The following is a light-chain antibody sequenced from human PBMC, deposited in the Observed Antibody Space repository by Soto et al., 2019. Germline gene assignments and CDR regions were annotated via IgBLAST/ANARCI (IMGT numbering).Light chain of an antibody. Sequence: QSALTQPASVSGSPGQSITISCTGTNNDVGGYNFVSWYQQHPGKAPKLMIYEVSNRPSGVSNRFSASKSGDTASLTISGLQAEDEADYYCSSYTSSSHVVFGGGTKLTVL. CDR1: NNDVGGYNF. CDR2: EVS. CDR3: SSYTSSSHVV. J-gene: IGLJ2*01. V-gene: IGLV2-14*01.